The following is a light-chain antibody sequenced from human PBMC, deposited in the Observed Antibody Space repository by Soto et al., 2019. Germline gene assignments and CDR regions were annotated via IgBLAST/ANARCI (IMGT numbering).Light chain of an antibody. V-gene: IGLV1-40*01. CDR1: SSNIGAGYD. CDR2: GNS. Sequence: QSVLTQPPSVSGAPGQRVTISCTGSSSNIGAGYDVHWYQPLPGTAPKLLIYGNSNRPSGVPDRFSGSKSGTSASLAITGLQAEDDADYYCQSYDSSLSGVVFGGGTQLTVL. J-gene: IGLJ2*01. CDR3: QSYDSSLSGVV.